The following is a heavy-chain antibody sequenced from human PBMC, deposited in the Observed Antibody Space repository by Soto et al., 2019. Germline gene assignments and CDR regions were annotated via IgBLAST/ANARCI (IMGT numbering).Heavy chain of an antibody. CDR2: ISYDGSNK. CDR3: ARENGLRYFDPRHYYYCGMDG. D-gene: IGHD3-9*01. J-gene: IGHJ6*02. CDR1: GFTFSSYA. Sequence: GGSLRLSCAASGFTFSSYAMHWVRQAPGKGLEWVAVISYDGSNKYYADSVKGRFTISRDNSKNTLYLQMNSLRAEDTAVYYCARENGLRYFDPRHYYYCGMDGWGQGTTVTVAS. V-gene: IGHV3-30-3*01.